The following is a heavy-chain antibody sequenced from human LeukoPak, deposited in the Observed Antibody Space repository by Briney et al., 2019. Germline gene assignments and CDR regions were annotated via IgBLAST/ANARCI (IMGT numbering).Heavy chain of an antibody. CDR3: ARTTEGGYTYGYFYYYYMDV. CDR1: GGSMNGYY. J-gene: IGHJ6*03. D-gene: IGHD5-18*01. CDR2: IYSSGST. Sequence: PSETLSLTCNVSGGSMNGYYWSWIRQPPGKGLQWIGYIYSSGSTNYNPSLQSRVTISVDTSKNQFSLKLSSVTAADTAVYYCARTTEGGYTYGYFYYYYMDVWGKGTTVTISS. V-gene: IGHV4-59*08.